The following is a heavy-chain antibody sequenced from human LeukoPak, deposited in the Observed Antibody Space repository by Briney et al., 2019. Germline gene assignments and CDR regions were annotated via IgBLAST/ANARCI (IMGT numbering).Heavy chain of an antibody. CDR1: GFTFSSYG. J-gene: IGHJ6*03. V-gene: IGHV3-30*02. D-gene: IGHD2-21*01. CDR2: IRYDGSNK. Sequence: PGGSLRLSCAASGFTFSSYGMHWVRQAPGKGLEWVAFIRYDGSNKYYADSVKGRFTISRDNSKNTLYLQMNSLRAEDTAVYYCARDKIPTGNYYYYMDVWGKGTTVTVSS. CDR3: ARDKIPTGNYYYYMDV.